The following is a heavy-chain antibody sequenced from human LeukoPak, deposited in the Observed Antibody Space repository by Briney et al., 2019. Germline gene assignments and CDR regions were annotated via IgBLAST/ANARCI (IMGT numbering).Heavy chain of an antibody. CDR1: GYSISSGYY. V-gene: IGHV4-38-2*02. D-gene: IGHD6-19*01. Sequence: KPSETLSLTCTVSGYSISSGYYWGWIRQPPGKGLEWIGSIYHSGSTYYNPSLKSRVTISVDTSKNQFSLKLSSVTAADTAVYYCAREGVDSSGWYHQYYFDYWGQGTLVTVSS. CDR2: IYHSGST. J-gene: IGHJ4*02. CDR3: AREGVDSSGWYHQYYFDY.